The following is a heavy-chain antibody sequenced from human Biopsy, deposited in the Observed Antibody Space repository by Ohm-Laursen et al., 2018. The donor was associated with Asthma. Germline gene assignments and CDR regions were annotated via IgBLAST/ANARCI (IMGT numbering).Heavy chain of an antibody. CDR3: ASDFPKDYVRYNFQF. Sequence: SVKVSCKISGYSLTDLSMHWVRQAAGHGLEWMGGHDHEEGGTVNARRFQGRVTMTEDTSTDRAYMELSSLSSDETAVYYCASDFPKDYVRYNFQFWGQGTLVTVSS. CDR2: HDHEEGGT. V-gene: IGHV1-24*01. CDR1: GYSLTDLS. J-gene: IGHJ4*02. D-gene: IGHD4-17*01.